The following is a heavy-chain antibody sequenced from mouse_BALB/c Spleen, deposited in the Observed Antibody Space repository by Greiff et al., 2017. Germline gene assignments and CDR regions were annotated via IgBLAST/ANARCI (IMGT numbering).Heavy chain of an antibody. V-gene: IGHV5-12-1*01. J-gene: IGHJ2*01. CDR2: ISSGGGST. CDR3: ARRTTATVFDY. D-gene: IGHD1-2*01. CDR1: GFAFSSYD. Sequence: EVQLVESGGGLVKPGGSLKLSCAASGFAFSSYDMSWVRQTPEKRLEWVAYISSGGGSTYYPDTVKGRFTISRDNAKNTLYLQMSSLKSEDTAMYYCARRTTATVFDYWGQGTTLTVSS.